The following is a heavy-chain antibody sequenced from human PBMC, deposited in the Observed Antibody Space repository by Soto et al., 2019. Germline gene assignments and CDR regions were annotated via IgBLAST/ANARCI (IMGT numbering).Heavy chain of an antibody. Sequence: GEPPRLSCEGCGFNFRKFNMIWVRQAPGKGLEWVSSVSGSSSYIYYADSVKGRFTVSRDNANNLVFLQMNGLRPEDTAMYYCARDLRGHYGPWGQGTMVTV. J-gene: IGHJ3*01. CDR1: GFNFRKFN. CDR2: VSGSSSYI. CDR3: ARDLRGHYGP. D-gene: IGHD4-17*01. V-gene: IGHV3-21*06.